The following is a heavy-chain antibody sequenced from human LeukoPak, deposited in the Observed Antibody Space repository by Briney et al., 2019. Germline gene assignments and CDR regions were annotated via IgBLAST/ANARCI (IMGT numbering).Heavy chain of an antibody. J-gene: IGHJ4*02. CDR1: GGSISSSSYY. D-gene: IGHD4-23*01. CDR3: ARDLTRLYYFDY. CDR2: IYYRGST. V-gene: IGHV4-39*07. Sequence: SETLSLTCTVSGGSISSSSYYWGWIRQPPGTGLEWIGSIYYRGSTYYNPSLKRRVTISVDTSKNQFSLKLSSVTAADTAGYYCARDLTRLYYFDYWGQGTLVTASS.